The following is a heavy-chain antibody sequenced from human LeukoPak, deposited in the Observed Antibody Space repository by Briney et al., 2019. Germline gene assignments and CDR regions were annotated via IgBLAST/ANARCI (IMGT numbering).Heavy chain of an antibody. Sequence: PGGSLRLSCAASGFTFSTYAMGWVRQAPGKGLEWVSSISGSGGSTYYADSVKGRFTISRDNTKNTLYLHMNSLRADDSAVYYCAKDWVTRTGDYFDSWGQGTLVAVSS. D-gene: IGHD3-10*01. J-gene: IGHJ4*02. CDR3: AKDWVTRTGDYFDS. CDR2: ISGSGGST. V-gene: IGHV3-23*01. CDR1: GFTFSTYA.